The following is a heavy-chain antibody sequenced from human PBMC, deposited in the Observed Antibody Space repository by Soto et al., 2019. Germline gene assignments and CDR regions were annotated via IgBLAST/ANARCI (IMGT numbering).Heavy chain of an antibody. CDR3: ARRRPSGDYTS. Sequence: QVQLVESGGDLVKPGGSLRLSCAASGFPFSDYYMSWIRQAPGKGLEWVSSIGSSSSYTNYADSVKGRFTISRDNAKNSLYLQMNSLRAEDTAVYYCARRRPSGDYTSWGQGTLVTVSA. CDR1: GFPFSDYY. V-gene: IGHV3-11*05. CDR2: IGSSSSYT. D-gene: IGHD4-4*01. J-gene: IGHJ5*02.